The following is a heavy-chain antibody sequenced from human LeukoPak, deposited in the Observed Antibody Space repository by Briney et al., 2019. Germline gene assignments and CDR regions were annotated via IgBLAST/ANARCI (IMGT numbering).Heavy chain of an antibody. J-gene: IGHJ6*02. Sequence: SETLSLTCTVSGGSISSHYWSWIRQPAGKGLEWIGRIYTSGSTNYNPSLKSRVTMSVDTSKNQFSLKLSSVTAANTAVYYCARDRPLYCTNGVCYMTGYYYGMDVWGQGTTVTVSS. CDR1: GGSISSHY. V-gene: IGHV4-4*07. D-gene: IGHD2-8*01. CDR3: ARDRPLYCTNGVCYMTGYYYGMDV. CDR2: IYTSGST.